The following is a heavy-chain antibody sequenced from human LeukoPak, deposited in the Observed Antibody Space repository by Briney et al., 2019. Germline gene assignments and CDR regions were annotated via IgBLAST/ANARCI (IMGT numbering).Heavy chain of an antibody. CDR3: ARGGSGSYKYYFDY. Sequence: ASVKVSCKASGYTFTSYYVHWVRQAPGQGLEWVGILNPSGSSTSYAQNFQGRVSVTSDTSTSKVYMELSSLRSEDTAVYYCARGGSGSYKYYFDYWGQGTLVTVSP. V-gene: IGHV1-46*01. CDR1: GYTFTSYY. J-gene: IGHJ4*02. D-gene: IGHD1-26*01. CDR2: LNPSGSST.